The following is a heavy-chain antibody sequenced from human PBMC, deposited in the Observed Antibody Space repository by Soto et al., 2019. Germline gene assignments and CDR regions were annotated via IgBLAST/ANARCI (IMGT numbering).Heavy chain of an antibody. CDR2: ISATGGST. J-gene: IGHJ5*02. CDR3: AKCGGSSLFNWFDP. D-gene: IGHD2-15*01. V-gene: IGHV3-23*01. Sequence: EVQLLESGGGLVQPGGSLRLSCAASGFTFSSYAMTWVRQAPGKGLEWVSSISATGGSTYYADSVKGRFTISRDNSKNTLYLQMNSLRAEDTALYYCAKCGGSSLFNWFDPWGQATLVTVSS. CDR1: GFTFSSYA.